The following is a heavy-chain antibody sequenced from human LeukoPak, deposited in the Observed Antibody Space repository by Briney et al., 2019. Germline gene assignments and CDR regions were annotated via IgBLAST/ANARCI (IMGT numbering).Heavy chain of an antibody. V-gene: IGHV4-4*07. CDR1: GGSISSYY. CDR2: IYTSGST. D-gene: IGHD3-3*01. CDR3: ARDGHYDFWSGYYTGIQLVAFDI. J-gene: IGHJ3*02. Sequence: PSETLSLTCTVSGGSISSYYWSWIRQPAGKGLEWIGRIYTSGSTNYNPSLKSRVTMSVDTSNNQFSLKLSSVTAADTAVYYCARDGHYDFWSGYYTGIQLVAFDIWGQGTMVTVSS.